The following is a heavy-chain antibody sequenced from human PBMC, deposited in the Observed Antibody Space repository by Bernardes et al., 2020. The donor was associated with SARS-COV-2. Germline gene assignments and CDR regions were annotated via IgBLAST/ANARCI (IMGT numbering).Heavy chain of an antibody. CDR2: INKDGGEK. CDR1: GFIFDNYC. Sequence: GGSLRLSCIGSGFIFDNYCMTWVRRAPGRGLEWVANINKDGGEKNYVDSVKGRFTISRDNVKQSVYLQMSNLRAEDTALYYCASAGMDVWGQGTTVTVSS. CDR3: ASAGMDV. V-gene: IGHV3-7*01. J-gene: IGHJ6*02.